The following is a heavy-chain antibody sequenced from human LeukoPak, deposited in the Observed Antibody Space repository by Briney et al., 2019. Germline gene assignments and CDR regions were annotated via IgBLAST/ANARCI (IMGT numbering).Heavy chain of an antibody. J-gene: IGHJ4*02. D-gene: IGHD3-3*01. V-gene: IGHV3-15*01. Sequence: GGSLRLSCAASGFTFSNAWMSCVRQAPGKGLEWVGRIKNKTDGGTTDYAAPVKGRFTISRDDSKNTLYLQMNSLKTEDTAVYYCTTVGGSTYDFWSGYRYWGQGTLVTVSS. CDR1: GFTFSNAW. CDR3: TTVGGSTYDFWSGYRY. CDR2: IKNKTDGGTT.